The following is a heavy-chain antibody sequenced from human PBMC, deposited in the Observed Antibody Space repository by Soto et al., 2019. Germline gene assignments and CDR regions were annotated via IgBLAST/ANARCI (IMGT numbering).Heavy chain of an antibody. CDR1: GFTFSSYA. V-gene: IGHV3-23*01. J-gene: IGHJ4*02. Sequence: GGSLRLSCAASGFTFSSYAMSWVRQAPGKGLEWVSAISGSGGSTYYADSVKGRFTISRDNSKNTLYLQMNSLRAEDTAVYYCASPLPTTIFGVVRIVDDYWGQGTLVTVSS. D-gene: IGHD3-3*02. CDR3: ASPLPTTIFGVVRIVDDY. CDR2: ISGSGGST.